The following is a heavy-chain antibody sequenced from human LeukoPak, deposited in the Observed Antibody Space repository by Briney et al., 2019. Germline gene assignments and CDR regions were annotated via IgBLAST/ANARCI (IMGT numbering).Heavy chain of an antibody. CDR3: AREKVYPGHGRWFDP. V-gene: IGHV1-2*02. D-gene: IGHD2-8*01. Sequence: GASVKVSCKASGYTFTGYYMHWVRQAPGQGLEWMGWINPNSGGTNYAQKFQGRVTMTRDTSISTAYMELSRLRSDDTAVYYCAREKVYPGHGRWFDPWGQGTLVTVSS. CDR1: GYTFTGYY. CDR2: INPNSGGT. J-gene: IGHJ5*02.